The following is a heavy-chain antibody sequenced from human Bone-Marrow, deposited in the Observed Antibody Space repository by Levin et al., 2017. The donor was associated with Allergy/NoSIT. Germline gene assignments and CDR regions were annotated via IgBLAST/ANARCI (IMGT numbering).Heavy chain of an antibody. Sequence: PGGSLRLSCAASGFTFSDYYMSWIRQAPGKGLEWVSYISSSGSTIYYADSVKGRFTISRDNAKNSLYLQMNSLRAEDTAVYYCARDLAVVAATYDAFDIWGQGTMVTVSS. V-gene: IGHV3-11*01. D-gene: IGHD2-15*01. CDR1: GFTFSDYY. J-gene: IGHJ3*02. CDR3: ARDLAVVAATYDAFDI. CDR2: ISSSGSTI.